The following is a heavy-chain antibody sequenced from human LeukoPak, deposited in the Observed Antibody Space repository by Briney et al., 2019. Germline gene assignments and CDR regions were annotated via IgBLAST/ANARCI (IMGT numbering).Heavy chain of an antibody. CDR2: IKSDGKT. D-gene: IGHD3-22*01. Sequence: GGSLRLSCEASGFTCSGYWMHWVRQAPGKGLVWVSRIKSDGKTNYADSVKGRFTISRDNAKNTVSLQMDSLRAEDTGVYYCARAPSEVGGYYPEYFRHWGQGTLVTVSS. CDR3: ARAPSEVGGYYPEYFRH. V-gene: IGHV3-74*01. J-gene: IGHJ1*01. CDR1: GFTCSGYW.